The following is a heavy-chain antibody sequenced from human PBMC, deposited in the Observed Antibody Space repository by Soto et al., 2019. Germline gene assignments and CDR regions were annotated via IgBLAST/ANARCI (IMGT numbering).Heavy chain of an antibody. CDR3: AKENDFLWLYYYYYMDV. V-gene: IGHV3-30*18. J-gene: IGHJ6*03. D-gene: IGHD3-10*01. Sequence: GGSLRLSCAASGFPFSSYGMHWVRQAPGKGLEWVAVISYDGSNKYYADSVKGRFTISRDNSKNTLYLQTNSLRAEDTAVYYCAKENDFLWLYYYYYMDVWGKGTTVTVSS. CDR2: ISYDGSNK. CDR1: GFPFSSYG.